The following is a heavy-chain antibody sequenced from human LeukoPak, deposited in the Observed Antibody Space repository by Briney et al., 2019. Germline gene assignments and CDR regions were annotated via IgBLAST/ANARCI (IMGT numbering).Heavy chain of an antibody. CDR2: INHSGST. CDR1: GGSFSGYY. J-gene: IGHJ4*02. D-gene: IGHD3-16*02. V-gene: IGHV4-34*01. Sequence: PSETLSLTCAVYGGSFSGYYWSWIRQPPGKGLEWIGEINHSGSTNYNPSLKSRVTISVDTSKNQFSLKLSSATAADTAVYYCARYDYVWGSYRFDYWGQGTLVTVSS. CDR3: ARYDYVWGSYRFDY.